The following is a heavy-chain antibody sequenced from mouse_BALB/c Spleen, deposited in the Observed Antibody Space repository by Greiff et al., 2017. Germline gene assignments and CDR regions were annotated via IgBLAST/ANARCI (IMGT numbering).Heavy chain of an antibody. Sequence: VQGVESGAELAKPGASVKMSCKASGYTFTSYWMHWVKQRPGQGLEWIGYINPSTGYTEYNQKFKDKATLTADKSSSTAYMQLSSLTSEDSAVYYCARYDYSYWGQGTLVTVSA. J-gene: IGHJ3*01. V-gene: IGHV1-7*01. D-gene: IGHD2-4*01. CDR3: ARYDYSY. CDR1: GYTFTSYW. CDR2: INPSTGYT.